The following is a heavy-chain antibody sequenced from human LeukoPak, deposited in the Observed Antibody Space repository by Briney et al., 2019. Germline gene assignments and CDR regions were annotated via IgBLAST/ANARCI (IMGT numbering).Heavy chain of an antibody. CDR1: GFTFSGFS. D-gene: IGHD2-2*01. Sequence: GSLRLSCAASGFTFSGFSMSWVRQSPTKGLEWIGNIYYGGSTFYNPSLKCRVTISLDTSKNQFSLKLSSVTAADTAVYFCARQCSSTSCYSYWGQGTLVTVSS. V-gene: IGHV4-39*01. CDR2: IYYGGST. CDR3: ARQCSSTSCYSY. J-gene: IGHJ4*02.